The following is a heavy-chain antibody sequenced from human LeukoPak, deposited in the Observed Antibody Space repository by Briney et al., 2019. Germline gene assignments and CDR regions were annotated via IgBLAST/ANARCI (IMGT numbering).Heavy chain of an antibody. Sequence: GRSLRLSCVASGLNFDDFAMHWVRQAPGKGLEWVSLISADGGSTFSADSVKGRFSISRDNSKNSLYLQMNSLRSEDTAMYYCAKESGKFDYWGQGTLVAVSS. CDR1: GLNFDDFA. CDR2: ISADGGST. J-gene: IGHJ4*02. CDR3: AKESGKFDY. V-gene: IGHV3-43*02.